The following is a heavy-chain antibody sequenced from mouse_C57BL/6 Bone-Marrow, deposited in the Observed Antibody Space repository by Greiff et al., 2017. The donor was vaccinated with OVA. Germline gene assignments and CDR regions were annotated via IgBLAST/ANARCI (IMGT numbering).Heavy chain of an antibody. CDR1: GFTFSDYG. D-gene: IGHD2-1*01. V-gene: IGHV5-17*01. CDR2: ISSGSSTI. J-gene: IGHJ3*01. CDR3: ARPRYGNYLAWFAY. Sequence: EVNVVESGGGLVKPGGSLKLSCAASGFTFSDYGMHWVRQAPEQGLEWVAYISSGSSTIYYADTVKGRFTISRDNAKNTLFLQMTSLRSEDTAMYYCARPRYGNYLAWFAYWGQGTLVTVSA.